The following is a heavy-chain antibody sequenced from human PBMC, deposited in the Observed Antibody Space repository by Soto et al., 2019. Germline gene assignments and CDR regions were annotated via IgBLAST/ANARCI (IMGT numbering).Heavy chain of an antibody. D-gene: IGHD3-3*01. CDR3: ARALRFLEGLFAFGP. V-gene: IGHV1-69*13. CDR2: IIPIFRTA. CDR1: GRNFSSYA. J-gene: IGHJ5*01. Sequence: SVKASCKASGRNFSSYAISWVLQAPGPGLDWMGGIIPIFRTANYAQKFQGRVTITADESTRTAYMELSSLRSEDTAVYYCARALRFLEGLFAFGPWGQGTLVT.